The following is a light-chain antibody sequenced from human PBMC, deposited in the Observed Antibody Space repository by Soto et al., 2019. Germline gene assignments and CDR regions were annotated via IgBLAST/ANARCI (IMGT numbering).Light chain of an antibody. Sequence: EIVMTQSPPSLTVTPGEPASISCRSSQRLLHSNGNTFLDWYLQKPGQSPQLLIYLGSNRASGVPERVSGSEAGTDFTLKIRRVEAEDVGVYYCMQALQTPYTFGQGTKLEIK. CDR2: LGS. CDR3: MQALQTPYT. J-gene: IGKJ2*01. V-gene: IGKV2-28*01. CDR1: QRLLHSNGNTF.